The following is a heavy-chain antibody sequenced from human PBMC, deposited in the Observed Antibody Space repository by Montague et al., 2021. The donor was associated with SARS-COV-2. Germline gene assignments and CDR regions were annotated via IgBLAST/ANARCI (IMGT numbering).Heavy chain of an antibody. J-gene: IGHJ4*02. D-gene: IGHD3-22*01. Sequence: SETLSLTCAVYGGSFSGYYWSWIRQPPGKGLEWIGEINHSRSTNYIPSLKSRVTISVDTSKNQFSLKLSSVTAADTAVYYCASFPSGYYDSSGYHIWGQGTLVTVSS. V-gene: IGHV4-34*01. CDR3: ASFPSGYYDSSGYHI. CDR1: GGSFSGYY. CDR2: INHSRST.